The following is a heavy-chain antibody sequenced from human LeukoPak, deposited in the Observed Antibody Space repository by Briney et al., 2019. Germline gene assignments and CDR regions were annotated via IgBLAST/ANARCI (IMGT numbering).Heavy chain of an antibody. CDR3: TQYTYGFFQY. CDR1: GLTFSNYW. V-gene: IGHV3-7*01. Sequence: GGSLRLSCAASGLTFSNYWMSRVRQGPGEGLEWVANIKHDGSEKYYIDSVKGRFTISRDNAKNSVYLQMNRLRAEDTAVYYCTQYTYGFFQYWGQGTLVTVSS. CDR2: IKHDGSEK. J-gene: IGHJ4*02. D-gene: IGHD5-18*01.